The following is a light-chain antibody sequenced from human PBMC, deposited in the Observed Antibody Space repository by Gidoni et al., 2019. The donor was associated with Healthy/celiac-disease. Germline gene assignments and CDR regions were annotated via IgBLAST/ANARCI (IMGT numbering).Light chain of an antibody. J-gene: IGKJ4*01. CDR3: QQRGT. CDR2: DAS. Sequence: EIVLTHSPATLSLSPGESATLSCRASQSFSSYLAWYQQKPGQAPRLRIYDASNRATGIPARFSGSGSGTDFTLTISSLEPEDFAVYYCQQRGTFGGGTKVEIK. CDR1: QSFSSY. V-gene: IGKV3-11*01.